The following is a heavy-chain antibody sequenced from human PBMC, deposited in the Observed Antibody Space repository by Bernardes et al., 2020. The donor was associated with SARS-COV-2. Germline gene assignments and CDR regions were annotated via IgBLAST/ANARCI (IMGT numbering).Heavy chain of an antibody. D-gene: IGHD5-12*01. Sequence: ASVKVSCKASGYTFTSYGISWVRQAPGQGLEWMGWISAYNGNTNYAQKLQGRVTMTTDTSTSTAYMELRSLRSDDTAVYYCARDWSQVASFHYYGMDVWGQGTTVPVSS. CDR1: GYTFTSYG. CDR3: ARDWSQVASFHYYGMDV. J-gene: IGHJ6*02. V-gene: IGHV1-18*01. CDR2: ISAYNGNT.